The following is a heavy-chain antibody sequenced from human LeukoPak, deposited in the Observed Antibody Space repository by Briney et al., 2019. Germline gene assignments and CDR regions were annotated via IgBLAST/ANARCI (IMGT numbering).Heavy chain of an antibody. J-gene: IGHJ5*02. CDR2: INHSGST. V-gene: IGHV4-34*09. CDR1: GGSFSGYY. D-gene: IGHD2-15*01. Sequence: SETLSLTCAVYGGSFSGYYWSWIRQPPGKGLEWIGEINHSGSTNYNPSLKSRVTISVDTSKNQFSLKLSSVTAADTAVYYCAAQDVNWFDPWGQGTLVTVSS. CDR3: AAQDVNWFDP.